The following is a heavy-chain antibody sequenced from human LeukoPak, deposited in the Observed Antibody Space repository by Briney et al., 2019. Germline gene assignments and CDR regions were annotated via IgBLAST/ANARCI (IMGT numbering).Heavy chain of an antibody. CDR2: ITGSSDSI. J-gene: IGHJ4*02. Sequence: GGSLRLSCAASGFSFSSYAMEWVRQAPGKGLEWVSSITGSSDSIYYADSVKGRFTISRDNAKNSVYLQMNSLRAEDTAVYYCARLVCSTIPCYGKFYFDSWGQGTLVPVSS. V-gene: IGHV3-21*01. D-gene: IGHD2-2*01. CDR3: ARLVCSTIPCYGKFYFDS. CDR1: GFSFSSYA.